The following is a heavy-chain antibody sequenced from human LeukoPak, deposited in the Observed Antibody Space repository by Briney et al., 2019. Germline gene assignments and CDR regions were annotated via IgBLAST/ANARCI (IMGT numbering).Heavy chain of an antibody. CDR1: GGSISSYY. Sequence: SETLSLTCTVSGGSISSYYWSWIRQPPGKGLEWIGYIYYSGSTNYNPSLKSRVTVSVDTSKNQFSLKLSSVTAADTAVYYCARQGGDSSGSDYWGQGTLVTVSS. V-gene: IGHV4-59*08. D-gene: IGHD3-22*01. CDR2: IYYSGST. CDR3: ARQGGDSSGSDY. J-gene: IGHJ4*02.